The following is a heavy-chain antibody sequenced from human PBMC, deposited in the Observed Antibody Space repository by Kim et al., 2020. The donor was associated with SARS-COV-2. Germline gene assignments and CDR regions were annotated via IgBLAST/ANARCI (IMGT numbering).Heavy chain of an antibody. J-gene: IGHJ5*02. Sequence: YYNPSLKSRVTISVDTSKNQFSLKLSTVTAADTAVYYCARGGIAAAGWFDPWGQGTLVTVSS. CDR3: ARGGIAAAGWFDP. D-gene: IGHD6-13*01. V-gene: IGHV4-31*02.